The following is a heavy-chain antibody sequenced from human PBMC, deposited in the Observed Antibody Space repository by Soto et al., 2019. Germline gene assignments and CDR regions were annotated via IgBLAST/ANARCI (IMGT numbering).Heavy chain of an antibody. Sequence: ASVKVSCKASGYTFTGHYIHWVRQAPGQGPEWMGEIGPASGDTRYAQKFQGRVTMTRDTSISTAYMELSRLRSDDTAVYYCASGITGTTVDYWGQGTLVTVSS. D-gene: IGHD1-20*01. CDR1: GYTFTGHY. CDR2: IGPASGDT. CDR3: ASGITGTTVDY. J-gene: IGHJ4*02. V-gene: IGHV1-2*02.